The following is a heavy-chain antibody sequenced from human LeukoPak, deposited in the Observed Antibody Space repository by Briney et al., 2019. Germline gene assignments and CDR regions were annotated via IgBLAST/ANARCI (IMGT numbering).Heavy chain of an antibody. CDR3: ARGVMITFGGVIVRPHAFDI. Sequence: SETLSLTCAVSGGSISSGGYSWSWIRQPPGKGLEWIGYIYHSGSTYYNPSLKGRVTISVDRSKNQFSLKLSSVTAADTAVYYCARGVMITFGGVIVRPHAFDIWGQGTMVTVSS. V-gene: IGHV4-30-2*01. D-gene: IGHD3-16*02. J-gene: IGHJ3*02. CDR1: GGSISSGGYS. CDR2: IYHSGST.